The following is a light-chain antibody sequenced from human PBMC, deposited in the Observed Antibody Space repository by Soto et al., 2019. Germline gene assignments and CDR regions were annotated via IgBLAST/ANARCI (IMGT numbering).Light chain of an antibody. CDR3: SSYTSSDTWV. V-gene: IGLV2-14*01. CDR1: SSDVGGYNY. CDR2: EVS. J-gene: IGLJ3*02. Sequence: QSALTQPASVSGSPGQSITISCTGTSSDVGGYNYVSWYQQHPGKAPKLMIYEVSNRPSGVSSRFSGSKSGNTASLTISGLLAEDEADYYCSSYTSSDTWVFGGGTQLTVL.